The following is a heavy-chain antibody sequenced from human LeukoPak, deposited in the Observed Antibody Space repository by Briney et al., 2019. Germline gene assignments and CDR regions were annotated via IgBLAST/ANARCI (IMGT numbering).Heavy chain of an antibody. CDR3: ARVSDVAGATLPGDY. V-gene: IGHV1-18*01. CDR2: ISAYNGNT. J-gene: IGHJ4*02. D-gene: IGHD1-26*01. Sequence: GASVKVSCKASGYTFTSYGISWVRQAPGQGLEWMGWISAYNGNTNYAQKLQGRVTMTTDTSTSTAYMELRSLRSDDTAVYYCARVSDVAGATLPGDYWGQGTLVTVSS. CDR1: GYTFTSYG.